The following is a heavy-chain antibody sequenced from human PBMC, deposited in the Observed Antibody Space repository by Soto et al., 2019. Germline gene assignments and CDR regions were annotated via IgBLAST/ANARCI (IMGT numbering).Heavy chain of an antibody. Sequence: SETLSLTCAVYGGSFSGYYWSWIRQPPGKGLEWIGEINHSGSTNYNPSLKSRVTISVDTSKNQFSLKLSSVTAADTAVYYCARGNPTYYDFWSGSRGFYYYGMDVWGQGNTVTVS. D-gene: IGHD3-3*01. V-gene: IGHV4-34*01. CDR3: ARGNPTYYDFWSGSRGFYYYGMDV. CDR1: GGSFSGYY. CDR2: INHSGST. J-gene: IGHJ6*02.